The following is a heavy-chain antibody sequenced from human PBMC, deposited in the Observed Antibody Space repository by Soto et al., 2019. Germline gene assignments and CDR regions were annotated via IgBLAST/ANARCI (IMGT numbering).Heavy chain of an antibody. CDR1: GFTFSNAW. Sequence: PGGSLRLSCAASGFTFSNAWMNWVRQAPGKRLEWVGRIKSKTDGGTTDYAAPVKGRFTISRDDSKNTLYLQMNSLKTEDTAVYYCTTDHIGPTNETSITMIEHGYWGQGTLVTVSS. CDR2: IKSKTDGGTT. V-gene: IGHV3-15*07. CDR3: TTDHIGPTNETSITMIEHGY. D-gene: IGHD3-22*01. J-gene: IGHJ4*02.